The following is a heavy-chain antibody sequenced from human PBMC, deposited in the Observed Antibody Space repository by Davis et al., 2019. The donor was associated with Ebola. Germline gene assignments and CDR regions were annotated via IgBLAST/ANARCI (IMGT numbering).Heavy chain of an antibody. J-gene: IGHJ6*04. CDR2: IYSGGSR. V-gene: IGHV3-53*01. CDR1: GFTVSSNY. Sequence: GSLRLSCAASGFTVSSNYMSWVRQAPGKGLEWVSVIYSGGSRYYADSVKGRFTISRDNPKNTLYLQMNSLRAEDTAVYYCAREGYYDSSGYYGIPHYGMDVWGKGTTVTVSS. CDR3: AREGYYDSSGYYGIPHYGMDV. D-gene: IGHD3-22*01.